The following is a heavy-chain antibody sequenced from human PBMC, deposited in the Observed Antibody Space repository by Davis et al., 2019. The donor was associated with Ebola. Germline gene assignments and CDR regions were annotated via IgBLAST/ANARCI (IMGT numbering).Heavy chain of an antibody. CDR3: ARLVALYDNSGYAYLDY. CDR1: GVSITSYY. CDR2: SHYSGST. Sequence: SETLSLTCTVSGVSITSYYWSWVRQPPGKRLEWIGYSHYSGSTNYNPSIKSRVTISTDTSRSQFSLTLSSVTAADTAVYYCARLVALYDNSGYAYLDYWGQGILVTVSS. V-gene: IGHV4-59*01. D-gene: IGHD3-22*01. J-gene: IGHJ4*02.